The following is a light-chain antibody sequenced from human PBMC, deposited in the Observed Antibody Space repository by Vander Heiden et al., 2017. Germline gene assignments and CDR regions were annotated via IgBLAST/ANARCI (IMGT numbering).Light chain of an antibody. V-gene: IGKV4-1*01. CDR1: QSVLCNSNDKNY. CDR3: QQYYSTPFT. CDR2: WAS. J-gene: IGKJ3*01. Sequence: DIVMTQSPDALAVSLGERATFNCRSSQSVLCNSNDKNYLAWYQQKPGQPPKLLIRWASTRESGVPDRFSGSGTATDFTLTISSLQAEDVAVYYCQQYYSTPFTFGPGTKVEIK.